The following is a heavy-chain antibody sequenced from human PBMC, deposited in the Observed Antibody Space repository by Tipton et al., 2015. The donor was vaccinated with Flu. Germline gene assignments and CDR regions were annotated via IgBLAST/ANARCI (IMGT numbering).Heavy chain of an antibody. J-gene: IGHJ4*02. V-gene: IGHV3-7*01. Sequence: LSLTCAASTFTFSSYWMSWVRQAPGKALEWVANINQDGGDKNYVDSVKGRFTISRDNAENSLYLQMNSLRAEDTAVYYCARDKASYFDFWGQGTLVTVSS. CDR1: TFTFSSYW. CDR3: ARDKASYFDF. CDR2: INQDGGDK.